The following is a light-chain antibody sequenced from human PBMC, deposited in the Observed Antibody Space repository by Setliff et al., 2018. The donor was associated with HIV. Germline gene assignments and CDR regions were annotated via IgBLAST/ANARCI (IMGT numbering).Light chain of an antibody. CDR3: CSNTGSNTYV. CDR2: QAS. Sequence: QSALTQPASVSGSPGQSITISCTGTSGDVGCYNLVSWYQQQPGKPPKLMIYQASKRPSGVSNRFSGSKSGNTASLTISGLQAEDEADYYRCSNTGSNTYVFGTGTKVTVL. CDR1: SGDVGCYNL. J-gene: IGLJ1*01. V-gene: IGLV2-23*01.